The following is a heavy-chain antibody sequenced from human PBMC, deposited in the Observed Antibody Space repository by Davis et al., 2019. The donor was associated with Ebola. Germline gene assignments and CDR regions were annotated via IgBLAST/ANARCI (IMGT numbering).Heavy chain of an antibody. CDR1: GGSISNYY. Sequence: PSETLSLTCTVSGGSISNYYWSWIRQPPGKGLEWIGYIYYSGSTNYNPSLKSRVTISVDTSKNQFSLKLSSVTAADTAVYYCARGSFVGGSYRYRHNWFDPWGQGTLVTVSS. CDR2: IYYSGST. J-gene: IGHJ5*02. V-gene: IGHV4-59*12. CDR3: ARGSFVGGSYRYRHNWFDP. D-gene: IGHD3-16*02.